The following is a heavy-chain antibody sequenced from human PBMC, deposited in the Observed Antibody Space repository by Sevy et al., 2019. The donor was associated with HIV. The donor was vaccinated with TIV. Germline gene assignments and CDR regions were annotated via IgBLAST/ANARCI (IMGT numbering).Heavy chain of an antibody. CDR2: ISSRGTTI. Sequence: GGSLRLSCAASGFSFTSYEINWVRQAPGKGLEWVSYISSRGTTIYYADSVKGRFTISRDNAKNSLFLQMNSLRADDTAVYYCARTGIGISGLTGXMDXWGQGTTVTVSS. J-gene: IGHJ6*02. D-gene: IGHD2-15*01. CDR3: ARTGIGISGLTGXMDX. CDR1: GFSFTSYE. V-gene: IGHV3-48*03.